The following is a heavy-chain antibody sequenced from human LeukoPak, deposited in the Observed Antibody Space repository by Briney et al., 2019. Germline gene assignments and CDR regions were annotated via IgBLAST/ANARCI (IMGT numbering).Heavy chain of an antibody. J-gene: IGHJ4*02. V-gene: IGHV4-38-2*01. CDR3: ARHYLYGAFDY. D-gene: IGHD4-17*01. CDR1: GYSISSGYY. CDR2: IYHSGST. Sequence: SETLSLTCAVSGYSISSGYYWGWIRQPPGKGLEWIGSIYHSGSTYYNPSLKSRVTISVDTSKNQFSLKLSSVTAPDTAVYYCARHYLYGAFDYWGQGTLVTVSS.